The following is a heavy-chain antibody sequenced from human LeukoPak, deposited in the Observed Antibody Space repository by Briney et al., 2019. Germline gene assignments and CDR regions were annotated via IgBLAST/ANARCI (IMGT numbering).Heavy chain of an antibody. D-gene: IGHD3-16*01. Sequence: GGSLRLSCAAPGFTFSSYAMHWVRQAPGKGLEYVSGISSNGGSTYYANSVKGRFTISRDNSKNTVYLQMGSLRAEDMAVYYCARASYGFGNTWFDPWGQGTLVTVSS. CDR2: ISSNGGST. CDR1: GFTFSSYA. J-gene: IGHJ5*02. CDR3: ARASYGFGNTWFDP. V-gene: IGHV3-64*01.